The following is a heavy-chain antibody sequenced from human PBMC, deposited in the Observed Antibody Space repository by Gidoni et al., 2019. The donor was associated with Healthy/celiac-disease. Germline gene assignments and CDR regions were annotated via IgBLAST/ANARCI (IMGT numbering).Heavy chain of an antibody. J-gene: IGHJ6*02. CDR1: GGSFSGYY. Sequence: QVQLQQWGAGLLKPSETLSLTCAVYGGSFSGYYWSWIRQPPGKGLEWIGESNHSGSTNYNPSLKSRVTISVDTSKNQFSLKLSSVTAADTAVYYCARAQIEGTVTYYYYYGMDVWGQGTTVTVSS. V-gene: IGHV4-34*01. CDR2: SNHSGST. CDR3: ARAQIEGTVTYYYYYGMDV. D-gene: IGHD4-4*01.